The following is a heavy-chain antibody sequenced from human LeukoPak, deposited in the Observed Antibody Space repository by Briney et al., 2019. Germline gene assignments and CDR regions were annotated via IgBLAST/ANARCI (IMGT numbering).Heavy chain of an antibody. CDR3: ARDRSGNLLWFGDHYGMDV. V-gene: IGHV4-39*02. CDR1: GGSISSSSYY. J-gene: IGHJ6*02. D-gene: IGHD3-10*01. Sequence: SETLSLTCTVSGGSISSSSYYWGWIRQPPGKGLEWIGSIYYSGSTYYNPSLKSRVTISVDTSKNQFSLKLSSVTAADTAVYYCARDRSGNLLWFGDHYGMDVWGQGTTVTVSS. CDR2: IYYSGST.